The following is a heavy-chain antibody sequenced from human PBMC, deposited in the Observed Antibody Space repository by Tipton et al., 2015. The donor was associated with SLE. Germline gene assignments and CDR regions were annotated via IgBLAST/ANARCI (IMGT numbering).Heavy chain of an antibody. J-gene: IGHJ4*02. D-gene: IGHD3-16*01. CDR1: GDSISSSSYY. CDR2: INYSGTT. V-gene: IGHV4-39*07. CDR3: ARAIGANYFHF. Sequence: GLVKPSETLSLTCIVSGDSISSSSYYWGWIRQPPGKGLEWIGNINYSGTTYYNPSLKTRITVSVDTSRIQFSLRLTSVTAADTAMYYCARAIGANYFHFWGQGILVTVSS.